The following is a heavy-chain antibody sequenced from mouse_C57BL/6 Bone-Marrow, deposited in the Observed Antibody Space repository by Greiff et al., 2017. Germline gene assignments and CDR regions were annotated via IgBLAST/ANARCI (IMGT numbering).Heavy chain of an antibody. J-gene: IGHJ1*03. CDR2: IYPGDGDT. CDR3: ARRGYGSSPWYFDV. D-gene: IGHD1-1*01. Sequence: QVQLKQSGAELVKPGASVKISCKASGYAFSSYWMNWVKQRPGKGLEWIGQIYPGDGDTNYNGKFKGKATLTADKSSSTAYMQLRSLTAEDSAVYFCARRGYGSSPWYFDVWGTGTTVTVSS. V-gene: IGHV1-80*01. CDR1: GYAFSSYW.